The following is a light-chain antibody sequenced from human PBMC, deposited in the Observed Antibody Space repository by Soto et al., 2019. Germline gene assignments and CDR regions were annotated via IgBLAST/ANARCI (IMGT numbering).Light chain of an antibody. CDR1: QSISSW. CDR2: EAY. V-gene: IGKV1-5*01. J-gene: IGKJ2*01. CDR3: HQYNSYSPERYT. Sequence: DIQMTQSPSTLSASVGDRVTITCRASQSISSWLAWYQQKSGKAPKLLIYEAYSLERGVPSRLSGSGYGTECTHTISSLQPDDFATYDYHQYNSYSPERYTCGQGTKLEIK.